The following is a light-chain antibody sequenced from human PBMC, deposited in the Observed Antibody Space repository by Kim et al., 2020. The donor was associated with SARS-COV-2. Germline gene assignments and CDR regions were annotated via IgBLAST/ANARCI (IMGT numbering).Light chain of an antibody. V-gene: IGLV2-14*03. Sequence: QSALTQPASVSGSPGQSITISCTGTSSDIGAYNYVSWFQQHPGRAPKLMISDVYKRPSGVSNRFSGSKSGNTASLTISGLQAEDEAHYHCLSYTISMASMFGGGTQLTVL. CDR1: SSDIGAYNY. CDR2: DVY. CDR3: LSYTISMASM. J-gene: IGLJ3*02.